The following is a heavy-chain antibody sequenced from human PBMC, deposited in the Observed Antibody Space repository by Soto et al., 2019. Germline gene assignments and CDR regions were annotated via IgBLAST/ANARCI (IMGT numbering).Heavy chain of an antibody. V-gene: IGHV4-31*03. CDR3: ARVRQYCSGHSCYLDP. CDR1: GGSISSGGYY. D-gene: IGHD2-15*01. Sequence: PSETLSLTCTVSGGSISSGGYYWSWIRQHPGKGLEWIGYIYYSGSTYYNPSLKSRVAISVDKSNNHFSLKLNFMTAADTAIYYCARVRQYCSGHSCYLDPWGQGALVTVSS. J-gene: IGHJ5*02. CDR2: IYYSGST.